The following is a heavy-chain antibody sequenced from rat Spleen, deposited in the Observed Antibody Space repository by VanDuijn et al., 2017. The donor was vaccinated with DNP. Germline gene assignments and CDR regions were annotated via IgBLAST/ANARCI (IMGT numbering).Heavy chain of an antibody. Sequence: QVQLKESGPGLVQPSQTLSLTCTVSGFSLTSYNVHWVRQPTGKGLEWMGIIWTGGSTDYNSALKSRLSISRDTSKGQVFLKMNSLQAEDIATYYCAIAGSSYAMDAWGQGTSVTVSS. CDR1: GFSLTSYN. V-gene: IGHV2-30*01. CDR2: IWTGGST. J-gene: IGHJ4*01. CDR3: AIAGSSYAMDA. D-gene: IGHD5-1*01.